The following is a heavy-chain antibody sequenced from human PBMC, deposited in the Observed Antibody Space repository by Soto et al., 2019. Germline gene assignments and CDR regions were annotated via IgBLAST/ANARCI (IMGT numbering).Heavy chain of an antibody. CDR1: GTSVTSYSYY. CDR3: TRPRIRMIVYY. Sequence: SETLSLTCNVSGTSVTSYSYYWNWIRQPPGKGLEWIGYGFESENTKYNPSLKCRASISVDTSKNQFSLTLTSVTAADTAVYYCTRPRIRMIVYYWGPGTLVTVSS. D-gene: IGHD3-16*01. V-gene: IGHV4-61*01. J-gene: IGHJ4*02. CDR2: GFESENT.